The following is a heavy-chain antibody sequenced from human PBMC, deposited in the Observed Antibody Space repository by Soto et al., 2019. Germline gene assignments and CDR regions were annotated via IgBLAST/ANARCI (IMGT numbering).Heavy chain of an antibody. J-gene: IGHJ6*02. CDR3: ARVVVAATGVSRYYYYYYGMDV. D-gene: IGHD2-15*01. CDR2: ISYDGSNK. V-gene: IGHV3-30-3*01. CDR1: GFTFSSYA. Sequence: GGSLRLSCAASGFTFSSYAMHWVRQAPGKGLEWVAVISYDGSNKYYADSVKGRFTISRDNSKNTLYLQMNSLRAEDTAVYYCARVVVAATGVSRYYYYYYGMDVWGQGTTVTVSS.